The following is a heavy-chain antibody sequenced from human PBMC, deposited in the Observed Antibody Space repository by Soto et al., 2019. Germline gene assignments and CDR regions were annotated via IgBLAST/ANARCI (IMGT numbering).Heavy chain of an antibody. D-gene: IGHD1-1*01. J-gene: IGHJ4*02. CDR1: VGSITGYY. Sequence: ASETLSLTCTVSVGSITGYYWSWTRQSPGKGLEWIGCSYYTGATNYNPSLKSRVTILVYTSKNQFSLTLSSATAADTAVYYCARERTPRTGFDYWGQGTLVTVSS. V-gene: IGHV4-59*01. CDR3: ARERTPRTGFDY. CDR2: SYYTGAT.